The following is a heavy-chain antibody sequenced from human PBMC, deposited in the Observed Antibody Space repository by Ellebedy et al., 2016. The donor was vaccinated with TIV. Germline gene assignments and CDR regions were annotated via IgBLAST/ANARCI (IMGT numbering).Heavy chain of an antibody. V-gene: IGHV4-61*01. CDR2: RYYIGTT. CDR1: GGSVSSGSHY. D-gene: IGHD2-2*02. CDR3: AGGSYTPYGMDV. Sequence: SETLSLTCTVPGGSVSSGSHYWNWIRQPPGKGLEWIGYRYYIGTTNYNPSLKSQVTISEDTSKNQFSLRLSSVTAADTAVYYCAGGSYTPYGMDVWGQGTTVTVSS. J-gene: IGHJ6*02.